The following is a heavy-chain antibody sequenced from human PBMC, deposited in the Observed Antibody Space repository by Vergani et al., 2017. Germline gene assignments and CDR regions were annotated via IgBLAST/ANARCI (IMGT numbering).Heavy chain of an antibody. Sequence: QVQLVQSEAEVKRPGSSVKVSCKASGGTFNIHAFSWVRQGPGQGLEWMGGIIPVLGIVNSAQRFQDRLTITADDSTTTVYMDLTSLRSDDTAVYYCAREPPLTGFFDYWGQGTLVTVSS. CDR3: AREPPLTGFFDY. D-gene: IGHD3-9*01. CDR1: GGTFNIHA. CDR2: IIPVLGIV. V-gene: IGHV1-69*04. J-gene: IGHJ4*02.